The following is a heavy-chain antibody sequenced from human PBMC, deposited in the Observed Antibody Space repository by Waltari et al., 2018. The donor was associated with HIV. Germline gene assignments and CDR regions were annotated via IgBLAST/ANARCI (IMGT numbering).Heavy chain of an antibody. CDR2: IYYSGST. CDR1: GGSISSYY. Sequence: QVQLQESGPGLVKPSETLYLPCTVPGGSISSYYWSWIRPPPGKGLAWIGYIYYSGSTNYNPSLKSRVTISVDTSKNQFSLKLSSVTAADTAVYYCARGSDYDFWSSVNFDYWGQGTLVTVSS. V-gene: IGHV4-59*01. J-gene: IGHJ4*02. CDR3: ARGSDYDFWSSVNFDY. D-gene: IGHD3-3*01.